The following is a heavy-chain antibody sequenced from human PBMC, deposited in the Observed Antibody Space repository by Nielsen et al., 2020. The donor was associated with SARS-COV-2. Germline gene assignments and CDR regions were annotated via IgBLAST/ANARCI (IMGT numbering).Heavy chain of an antibody. CDR1: GGSISSGGYY. Sequence: SETLSLTCTVSGGSISSGGYYWSWIRQHPGKGLEWIGYIYYSGSTYYNPSLKSRVTISVDTSKNQFSLKLSSVTAADTAVYYCARGVGDRNYDFWSGLMGGYMDAWGKGTTVTVSS. CDR2: IYYSGST. J-gene: IGHJ6*03. CDR3: ARGVGDRNYDFWSGLMGGYMDA. D-gene: IGHD3-3*01. V-gene: IGHV4-31*03.